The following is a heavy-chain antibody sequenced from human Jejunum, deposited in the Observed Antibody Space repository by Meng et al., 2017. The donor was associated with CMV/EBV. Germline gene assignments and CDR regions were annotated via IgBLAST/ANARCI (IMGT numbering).Heavy chain of an antibody. D-gene: IGHD4-11*01. J-gene: IGHJ4*02. CDR2: INGNGLNT. CDR3: ATLGVTTLPSDY. CDR1: GFSFSTYG. Sequence: EGQVLESGGGLGQPGGSLGLSCAASGFSFSTYGMNWVRQVPGKGLQWVSLINGNGLNTYYADSVKGRFTISRDNFKNTLYLQMSSLRAEDTAIYYCATLGVTTLPSDYWGQGTLVTVSS. V-gene: IGHV3-23*01.